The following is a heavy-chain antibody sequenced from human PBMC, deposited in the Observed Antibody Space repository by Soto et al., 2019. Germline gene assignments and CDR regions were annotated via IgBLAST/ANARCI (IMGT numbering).Heavy chain of an antibody. J-gene: IGHJ4*02. Sequence: PGGSLRLSCAASGFTFKNFAVSWVRQAPGEGLEWVSGIGGSGGSATYADSVKGRFTVSRDDSRNTLYLQMSGLRVEDTAVYYCVLEERQLANFDYWGQGTLVTVSS. V-gene: IGHV3-23*01. CDR1: GFTFKNFA. CDR3: VLEERQLANFDY. CDR2: IGGSGGSA. D-gene: IGHD6-13*01.